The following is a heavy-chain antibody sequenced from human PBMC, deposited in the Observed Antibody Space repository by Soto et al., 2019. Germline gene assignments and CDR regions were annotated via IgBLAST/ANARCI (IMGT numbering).Heavy chain of an antibody. V-gene: IGHV3-21*01. CDR3: ARSVVVVPAAMLYYYYMDV. Sequence: VQLVESGGGLVKPGGSLRLSCAASGFTFSSYSMNWVRQAPGKGLEWVSSISSSSSYIYYADAVKGRFTISRDNAKNSLYLQMNSLIAEDTAVYYCARSVVVVPAAMLYYYYMDVWGKGTTVTVSS. CDR2: ISSSSSYI. J-gene: IGHJ6*03. D-gene: IGHD2-2*01. CDR1: GFTFSSYS.